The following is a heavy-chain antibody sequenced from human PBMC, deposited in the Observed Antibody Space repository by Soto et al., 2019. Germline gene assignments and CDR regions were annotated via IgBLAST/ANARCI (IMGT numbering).Heavy chain of an antibody. D-gene: IGHD6-6*01. CDR1: GGSISSYY. J-gene: IGHJ6*02. V-gene: IGHV4-4*07. Sequence: QVQLQESGPGLVKPSETLSLTCTVSGGSISSYYWSWIRQPAGKGLGWIGRIYTSGSTNYNPSLKSRVTMSVDTSKHQCSLKLSSVTAADTAVYYCARGASTAARPHYYYGMDVWGQGTTVIVSS. CDR2: IYTSGST. CDR3: ARGASTAARPHYYYGMDV.